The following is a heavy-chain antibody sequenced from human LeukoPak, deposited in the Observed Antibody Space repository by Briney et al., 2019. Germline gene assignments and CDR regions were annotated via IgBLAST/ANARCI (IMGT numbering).Heavy chain of an antibody. Sequence: SSETLSLTCTVSGGSISSYYWSWIRQPPGKGLEWIGYIYYSGSTNYNPSLKSRVTISVDTSKNQFSLKLSSVTAADTAMYYCARVRHEYCTNGVCYPTAFDPWGQGTLVTVSS. D-gene: IGHD2-8*01. CDR1: GGSISSYY. CDR3: ARVRHEYCTNGVCYPTAFDP. CDR2: IYYSGST. J-gene: IGHJ5*02. V-gene: IGHV4-59*01.